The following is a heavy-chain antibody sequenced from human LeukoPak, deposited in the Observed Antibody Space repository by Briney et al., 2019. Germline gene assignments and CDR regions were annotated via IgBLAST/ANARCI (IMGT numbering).Heavy chain of an antibody. Sequence: GGSLRLSCAASGFMFRSFEMYWVRQAPGKGLEWVAYISSGASTMYYADSVKGRFTISRDDAKNSLFLQMNSLRAEDTAIYYCALLAVASNFDYWGQGTLVTVSS. CDR1: GFMFRSFE. V-gene: IGHV3-48*03. D-gene: IGHD6-19*01. CDR3: ALLAVASNFDY. CDR2: ISSGASTM. J-gene: IGHJ4*02.